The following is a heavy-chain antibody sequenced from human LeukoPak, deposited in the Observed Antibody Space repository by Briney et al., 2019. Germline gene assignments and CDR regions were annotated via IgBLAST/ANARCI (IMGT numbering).Heavy chain of an antibody. D-gene: IGHD3-3*01. Sequence: SETLSLTCAVSGYSISSGYYWGWIRQPPGEGLEWIGSIYHSGSTYYNPSLKSRVTISVDTSKNQFSLKLSSVTAADTAVYYCARRSITIFGVVIQNYAFDIWGQGTMVTVSS. CDR2: IYHSGST. V-gene: IGHV4-38-2*01. CDR1: GYSISSGYY. CDR3: ARRSITIFGVVIQNYAFDI. J-gene: IGHJ3*02.